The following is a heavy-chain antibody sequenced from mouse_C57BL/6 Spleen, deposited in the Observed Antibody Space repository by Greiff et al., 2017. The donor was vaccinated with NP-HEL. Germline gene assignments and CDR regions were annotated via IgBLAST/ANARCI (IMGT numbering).Heavy chain of an antibody. CDR3: AKGGTGNYYAMDY. Sequence: VQLQQPGAELVRPGTSVKLSCKASGYTFTSYWMHWVKQRPGQGLEWIGVIDPSASYTNYNQKFKGKATLTVDTSSSTAYMQLSSLTSEDSAVYYCAKGGTGNYYAMDYWGQGTSGTVSS. CDR1: GYTFTSYW. D-gene: IGHD1-1*02. V-gene: IGHV1-59*01. CDR2: IDPSASYT. J-gene: IGHJ4*01.